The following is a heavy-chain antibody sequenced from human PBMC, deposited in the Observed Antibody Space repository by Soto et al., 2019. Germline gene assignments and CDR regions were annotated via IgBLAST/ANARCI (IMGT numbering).Heavy chain of an antibody. Sequence: EVQLVESGGGLVQPGGSLRLSCAASGFTFSSYDMHWVRQATGKGLEWVSAIGTAGDTYYPGSVKGRFTISRENAKNSLYLQMNSLRAEDTAVYYCAREGRYCSAGSCYPDYYYGMDVWGQGTTVTVSS. D-gene: IGHD2-15*01. CDR3: AREGRYCSAGSCYPDYYYGMDV. CDR2: IGTAGDT. V-gene: IGHV3-13*01. J-gene: IGHJ6*02. CDR1: GFTFSSYD.